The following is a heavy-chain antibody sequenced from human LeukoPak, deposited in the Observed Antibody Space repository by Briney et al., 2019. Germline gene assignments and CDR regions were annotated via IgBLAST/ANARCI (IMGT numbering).Heavy chain of an antibody. CDR2: ISSSSSYI. Sequence: KPGGSLRLSCAASGFTFSSYSMNWVRQAPGKGLEWVSSISSSSSYIYYADSVKGRFTISRDNAKNSLYLQMNSLRAEDTAVYYCARVGKSRLVVPAAYAFDIWGQGTMVTVSS. D-gene: IGHD2-2*01. J-gene: IGHJ3*02. CDR1: GFTFSSYS. CDR3: ARVGKSRLVVPAAYAFDI. V-gene: IGHV3-21*01.